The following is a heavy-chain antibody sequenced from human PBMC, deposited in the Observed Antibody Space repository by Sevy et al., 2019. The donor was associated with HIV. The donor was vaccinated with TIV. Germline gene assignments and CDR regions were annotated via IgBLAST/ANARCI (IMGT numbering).Heavy chain of an antibody. V-gene: IGHV3-11*01. CDR1: GFTFSDYY. CDR2: ISSSGSTI. J-gene: IGHJ4*02. Sequence: GGSLRLSCAASGFTFSDYYMSWIRQAPGKGLEWVSYISSSGSTIYYADSVKGRFTISRDNAKYSLYLQMNSLRAEDTAVYYCARSLYYYDSSGLPDYWGQGTLVTVSS. CDR3: ARSLYYYDSSGLPDY. D-gene: IGHD3-22*01.